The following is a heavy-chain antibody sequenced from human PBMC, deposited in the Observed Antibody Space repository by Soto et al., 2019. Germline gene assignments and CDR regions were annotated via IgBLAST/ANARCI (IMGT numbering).Heavy chain of an antibody. CDR1: GGSISSYY. Sequence: QVQLQESGPRLVKPSETLSLTCIVSGGSISSYYWSWIRQPPGKGLEWIGYIYYSGSTNYNPSLKCRVTISVDTSKNQFSLKLSSVTAADTVVYYCARAVLPATAPFDYLGQGTLVTVSS. CDR2: IYYSGST. J-gene: IGHJ4*02. CDR3: ARAVLPATAPFDY. V-gene: IGHV4-59*01. D-gene: IGHD2-2*01.